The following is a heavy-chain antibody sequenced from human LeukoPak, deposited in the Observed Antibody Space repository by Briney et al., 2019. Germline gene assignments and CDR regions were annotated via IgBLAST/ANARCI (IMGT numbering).Heavy chain of an antibody. CDR3: TRESSYAFDI. CDR1: GFNFSDYY. CDR2: ISSSSSII. V-gene: IGHV3-48*02. D-gene: IGHD3-10*01. J-gene: IGHJ3*02. Sequence: PGGSLRLSCAASGFNFSDYYMTWVRQAPGEGLEWLSYISSSSSIIHYADSVKGRFTISRDNAKNSLYLQMNSLRDEDTAVYYCTRESSYAFDIWGQGTMVTVSS.